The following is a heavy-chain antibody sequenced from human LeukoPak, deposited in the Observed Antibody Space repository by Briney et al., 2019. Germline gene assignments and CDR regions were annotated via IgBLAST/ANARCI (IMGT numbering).Heavy chain of an antibody. J-gene: IGHJ4*02. Sequence: SETLSLTCTVSGGSIRGYCWSWIRQPPGKGLEWIGDICYSGSTSYNSSLRSRVTISVDTSKDQFSLKLSSVTAADTAVYYCARRDGYSYYWGQGTLVTVSS. D-gene: IGHD5-24*01. CDR2: ICYSGST. CDR3: ARRDGYSYY. CDR1: GGSIRGYC. V-gene: IGHV4-59*01.